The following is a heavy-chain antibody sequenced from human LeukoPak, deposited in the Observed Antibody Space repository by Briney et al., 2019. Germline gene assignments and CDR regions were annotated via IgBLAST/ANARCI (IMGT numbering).Heavy chain of an antibody. J-gene: IGHJ4*02. D-gene: IGHD1-1*01. Sequence: AGGSLRLSCAASGFAFSSYAVSWVRQAPGKGLEWVSAISGSGGSTYYADSVKGRFTISRDNSKDTLYLQMNSLRAEDTAVYYCARDLVWNDFEGEEGGQDYWGQGTLVTVSS. V-gene: IGHV3-23*01. CDR3: ARDLVWNDFEGEEGGQDY. CDR1: GFAFSSYA. CDR2: ISGSGGST.